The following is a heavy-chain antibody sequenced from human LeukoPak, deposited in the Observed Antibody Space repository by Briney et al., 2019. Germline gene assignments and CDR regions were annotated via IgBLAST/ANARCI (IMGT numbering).Heavy chain of an antibody. CDR1: GYTFTSYA. CDR2: INAGNGNT. CDR3: ARAPQGFLEWLLFDY. J-gene: IGHJ4*02. Sequence: ASVKVSCKASGYTFTSYAMHWVRQAPGQRLEWMGWINAGNGNTKYSQKFRGRVTITRDTSASTAYMELSSLRSEDTAVYYCARAPQGFLEWLLFDYWGQGTLVTVSS. D-gene: IGHD3-3*01. V-gene: IGHV1-3*01.